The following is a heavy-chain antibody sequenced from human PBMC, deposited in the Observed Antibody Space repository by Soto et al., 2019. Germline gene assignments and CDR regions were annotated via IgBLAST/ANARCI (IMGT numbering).Heavy chain of an antibody. Sequence: GGSLRLSCAASGFTFSSYSMNWVRQAPGKGLEWVSSISSSSSYIYYADSVKGRFTISRDNAKNSLYLQMNSLRAEDTAVYYCARDERFGELFPWFDPWGQGTLVTVSS. V-gene: IGHV3-21*01. J-gene: IGHJ5*02. CDR1: GFTFSSYS. CDR2: ISSSSSYI. CDR3: ARDERFGELFPWFDP. D-gene: IGHD3-10*01.